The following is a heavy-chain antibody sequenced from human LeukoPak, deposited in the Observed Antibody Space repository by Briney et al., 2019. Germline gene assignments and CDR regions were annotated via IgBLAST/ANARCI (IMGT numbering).Heavy chain of an antibody. V-gene: IGHV3-9*01. J-gene: IGHJ4*02. CDR3: AKSKMGATDY. CDR2: ISWNSGSI. Sequence: GGSLRLSCAASGLTFDDSAMHWVRQVPGKGLEWVSGISWNSGSIGYADSVKGRFTISRDNAKNSLYLQLNSLRAEDTAVYYCAKSKMGATDYWGQGTLVTVSS. D-gene: IGHD1-26*01. CDR1: GLTFDDSA.